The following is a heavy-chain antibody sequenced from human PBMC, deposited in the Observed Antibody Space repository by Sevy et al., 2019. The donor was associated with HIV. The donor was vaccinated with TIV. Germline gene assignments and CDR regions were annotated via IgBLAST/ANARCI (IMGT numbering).Heavy chain of an antibody. CDR1: GGSISSYY. V-gene: IGHV4-59*08. Sequence: SETLSLTCTVSGGSISSYYWSWIRQPPGKGVEWIGYIYYSGSTNYNPSLKSRVTISVDTSKNQFSLKLSSVTAADTAVYYCARLEKYYYDSSGYYSYFDYWGQGTLVTVSS. CDR2: IYYSGST. D-gene: IGHD3-22*01. J-gene: IGHJ4*02. CDR3: ARLEKYYYDSSGYYSYFDY.